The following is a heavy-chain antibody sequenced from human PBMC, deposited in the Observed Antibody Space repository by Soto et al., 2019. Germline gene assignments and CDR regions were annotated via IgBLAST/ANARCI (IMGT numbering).Heavy chain of an antibody. D-gene: IGHD2-21*02. J-gene: IGHJ4*02. CDR3: ARSIVVVTALDY. V-gene: IGHV1-3*01. CDR2: INAGNGNT. Sequence: MHWVRQAPGQRLEWMGWINAGNGNTKYSQKFQGRVTITRDTSASTAYMELSSLRSEDTAVYYCARSIVVVTALDYWGQGTLVTVSS.